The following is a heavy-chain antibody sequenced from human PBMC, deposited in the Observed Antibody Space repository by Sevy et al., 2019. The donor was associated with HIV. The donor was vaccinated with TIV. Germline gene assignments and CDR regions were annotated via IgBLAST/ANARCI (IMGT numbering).Heavy chain of an antibody. Sequence: GGSLRLSCAASGFSFSSHWMTWFRQAPGKELEWVANVNLDGSGKYYVDSVKGRFTISRDNARNSLSLQMNSLRAEDTAVYYCARSVDYWGQGTLVTVSS. CDR1: GFSFSSHW. J-gene: IGHJ4*02. V-gene: IGHV3-7*01. CDR3: ARSVDY. CDR2: VNLDGSGK.